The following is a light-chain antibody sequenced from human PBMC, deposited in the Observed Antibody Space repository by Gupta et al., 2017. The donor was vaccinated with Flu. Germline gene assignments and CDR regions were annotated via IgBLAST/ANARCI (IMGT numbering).Light chain of an antibody. CDR1: SSNIGSNT. V-gene: IGLV1-44*01. Sequence: QPVLTQPPSASGIPGQRVTISCSGSSSNIGSNTVNWYQQLPGTAPKLLIYSNNQRPSGVPDRFSGTKCATSAPLNISGLQSEDEAEYYCAAGDDSLNGWVFGGGTKLTVL. CDR2: SNN. J-gene: IGLJ3*02. CDR3: AAGDDSLNGWV.